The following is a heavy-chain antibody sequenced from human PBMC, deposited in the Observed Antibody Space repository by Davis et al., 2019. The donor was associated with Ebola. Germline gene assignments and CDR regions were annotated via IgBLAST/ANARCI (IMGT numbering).Heavy chain of an antibody. Sequence: PSETLSLTCTVSGGSISSYYWSWIRQPPGKGLEWIGYIYYSGSTNYNPSLKSRVTISVDTSKNQFYLKLSSVTAADTAVYYCARAEKGWLGADYWGQGTLVTVSS. J-gene: IGHJ4*02. CDR1: GGSISSYY. V-gene: IGHV4-59*01. CDR3: ARAEKGWLGADY. CDR2: IYYSGST. D-gene: IGHD6-19*01.